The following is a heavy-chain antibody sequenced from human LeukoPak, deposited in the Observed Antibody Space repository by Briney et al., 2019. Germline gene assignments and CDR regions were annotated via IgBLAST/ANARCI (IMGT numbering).Heavy chain of an antibody. J-gene: IGHJ6*03. CDR2: INHSGST. D-gene: IGHD6-13*01. Sequence: SETLSLTCAVYGGSFSGYYWSWIRQPPGKGLEWIGEINHSGSTNYNPSLKSRVTISVDTSKNQFSLKLSSVTAADTAVYYCARDGGSSWTDYYYMDVWGKGTTVTVSS. CDR3: ARDGGSSWTDYYYMDV. CDR1: GGSFSGYY. V-gene: IGHV4-34*01.